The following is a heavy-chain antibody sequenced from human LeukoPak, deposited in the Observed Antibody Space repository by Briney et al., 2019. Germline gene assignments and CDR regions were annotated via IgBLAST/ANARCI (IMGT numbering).Heavy chain of an antibody. CDR1: GGSISSYY. D-gene: IGHD3-3*01. Sequence: SETLSLTCTVSGGSISSYYWSWIRQPPGKGLEWIGDIYYSGTTYYNPSLKSRVSISVDTSKNQFSLKLSSVTAADTAVYYCARRITIFGVVSDWYFDLWGRGTLVTVSS. V-gene: IGHV4-59*08. CDR3: ARRITIFGVVSDWYFDL. J-gene: IGHJ2*01. CDR2: IYYSGTT.